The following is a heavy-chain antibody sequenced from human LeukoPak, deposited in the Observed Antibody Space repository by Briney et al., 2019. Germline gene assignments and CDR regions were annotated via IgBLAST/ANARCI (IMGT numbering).Heavy chain of an antibody. CDR3: ARGGMGIQLWPFDY. D-gene: IGHD5-18*01. CDR2: MNPSGGST. Sequence: ASVKVSCKASGYTFTSYFLHWVRQAPGQGIEWMGIMNPSGGSTSYAQKFQGRVTMTRDTSTSTLYMELTSLTSEDTAVYYCARGGMGIQLWPFDYWGQGTLVTVSS. V-gene: IGHV1-46*01. CDR1: GYTFTSYF. J-gene: IGHJ4*02.